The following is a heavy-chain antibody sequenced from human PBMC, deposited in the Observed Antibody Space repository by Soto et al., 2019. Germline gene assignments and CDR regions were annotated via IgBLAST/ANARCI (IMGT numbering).Heavy chain of an antibody. V-gene: IGHV3-23*01. CDR3: AHPRGYGVFDAYDI. D-gene: IGHD4-17*01. CDR1: GFPFSMFA. CDR2: IRGSGGGT. J-gene: IGHJ3*02. Sequence: GGSLRLSCAASGFPFSMFAMNWVRQAPGKGLEWVSGIRGSGGGTYYADSVKGRFTISRDDSRNMLYLEMNTLRGEDTAVYYCAHPRGYGVFDAYDIWGQGTMVTVSS.